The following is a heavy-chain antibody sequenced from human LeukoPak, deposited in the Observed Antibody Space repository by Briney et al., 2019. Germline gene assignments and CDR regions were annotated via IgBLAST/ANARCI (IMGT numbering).Heavy chain of an antibody. D-gene: IGHD6-13*01. CDR3: GESSTLAAAGTWYFDY. CDR2: ISGSGGST. J-gene: IGHJ4*02. CDR1: GFTFSSYA. V-gene: IGHV3-23*01. Sequence: GGSVRLSCAASGFTFSSYAMSWVRQAPGKGLEWVSAISGSGGSTYYADSVKDRFTISRDNSKNTLNLQVNSLRAEDTAVYYCGESSTLAAAGTWYFDYWGQGTL.